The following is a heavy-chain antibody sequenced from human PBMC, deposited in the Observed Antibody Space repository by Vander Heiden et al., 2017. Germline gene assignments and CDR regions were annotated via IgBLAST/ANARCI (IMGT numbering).Heavy chain of an antibody. CDR2: IDYSGDT. D-gene: IGHD3-10*01. Sequence: QLQLQESGPGLVKPSETLSLPRTVSGGSISSSSNYWGWIRQPPGKGLEWIGSIDYSGDTYWNPSLKRRVTISVDTSKNQFSLKLSSVTAADTAVYYCARRVDGSDQDWGQGTLVTVSS. CDR1: GGSISSSSNY. CDR3: ARRVDGSDQD. J-gene: IGHJ4*02. V-gene: IGHV4-39*01.